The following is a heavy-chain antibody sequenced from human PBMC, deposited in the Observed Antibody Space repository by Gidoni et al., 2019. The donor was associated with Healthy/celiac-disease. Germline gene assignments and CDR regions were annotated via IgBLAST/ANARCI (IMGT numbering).Heavy chain of an antibody. CDR3: AGVPAATYYDFRVDY. CDR2: INHSGST. V-gene: IGHV4-34*01. Sequence: QVQLQQWGAGLLKPSENLSPTCAVYGGSFSGYYWSWIRQPPGKGLEWMGEINHSGSTNYNPSLKRRVTISVDTSKNQFSLKLSSVTAADTAVYYCAGVPAATYYDFRVDYWGQGTLVTVSS. CDR1: GGSFSGYY. J-gene: IGHJ4*02. D-gene: IGHD3-3*01.